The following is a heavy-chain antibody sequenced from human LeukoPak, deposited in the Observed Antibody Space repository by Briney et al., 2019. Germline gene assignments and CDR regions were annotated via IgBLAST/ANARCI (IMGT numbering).Heavy chain of an antibody. Sequence: SEALSLTCAVYGGSFSGYYWSWIRQPPGKGLEWIGEINHSGSTNYNPSLKSRVTISVDTSKNQFSLKLSSVTAADTAVYYCARGERSEITMVRGVITEYFQHWGQGTLVTVSS. D-gene: IGHD3-10*01. V-gene: IGHV4-34*01. J-gene: IGHJ1*01. CDR3: ARGERSEITMVRGVITEYFQH. CDR1: GGSFSGYY. CDR2: INHSGST.